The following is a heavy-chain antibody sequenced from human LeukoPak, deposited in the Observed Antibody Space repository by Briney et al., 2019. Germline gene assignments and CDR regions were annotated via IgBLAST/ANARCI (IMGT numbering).Heavy chain of an antibody. V-gene: IGHV1-46*01. J-gene: IGHJ4*02. Sequence: ASVKVSCKVSGCTFTTYYMHWVRQAPGQGLEWMGIINPSGGSTTYAQKSQGRVTVTRDTSTSTVYMELSSLRSEDTAMYYCARARYGGNQIDYWGQGTLVTVSS. D-gene: IGHD4/OR15-4a*01. CDR1: GCTFTTYY. CDR2: INPSGGST. CDR3: ARARYGGNQIDY.